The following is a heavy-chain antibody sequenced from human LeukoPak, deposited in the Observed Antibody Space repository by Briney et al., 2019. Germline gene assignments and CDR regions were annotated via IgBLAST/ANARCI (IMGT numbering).Heavy chain of an antibody. CDR2: IYTSGST. CDR1: GGSISSYY. CDR3: AITSIVVVPAANYYYYMDV. D-gene: IGHD2-2*01. Sequence: PSETLSLTCTVSGGSISSYYWSWIRQPAGKGLEWIGRIYTSGSTNYNPSLKSRVTISVDTSKNQFSLKLSPVTAADTAVYYCAITSIVVVPAANYYYYMDVWGKGTTVTISS. J-gene: IGHJ6*03. V-gene: IGHV4-4*07.